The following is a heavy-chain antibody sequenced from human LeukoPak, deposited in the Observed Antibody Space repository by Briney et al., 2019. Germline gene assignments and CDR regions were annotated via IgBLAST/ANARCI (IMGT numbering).Heavy chain of an antibody. CDR2: ISGSGAGT. J-gene: IGHJ4*02. CDR1: GFTFSSYA. V-gene: IGHV3-23*01. CDR3: ATNTSSWSFDY. D-gene: IGHD6-13*01. Sequence: GGSLRLSCAASGFTFSSYAMSWVRQAPGQGLEWVSAISGSGAGTYYADSVKGRFTISRDNSKNTLYLQMHSLRAEDTAVYYCATNTSSWSFDYWRQGTLVTVSS.